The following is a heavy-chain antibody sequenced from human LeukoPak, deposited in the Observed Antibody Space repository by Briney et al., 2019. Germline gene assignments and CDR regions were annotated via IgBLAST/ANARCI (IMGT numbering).Heavy chain of an antibody. D-gene: IGHD5-24*01. Sequence: ASVKVSFKASDYTFTNYGISWVRQAPGQGLEWMGWINPTSGGTIYAQKFQGRVTMTRDTSITTAYMELSSLRSDDTAVYYCARDTAYKDYWGQGTLVTVSS. CDR2: INPTSGGT. J-gene: IGHJ4*02. CDR3: ARDTAYKDY. V-gene: IGHV1-2*02. CDR1: DYTFTNYG.